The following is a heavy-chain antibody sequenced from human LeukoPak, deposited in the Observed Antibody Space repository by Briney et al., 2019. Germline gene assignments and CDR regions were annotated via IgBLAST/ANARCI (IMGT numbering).Heavy chain of an antibody. CDR1: GDSITNYH. J-gene: IGHJ4*02. CDR2: IYTSGST. Sequence: SETLSLTCTVSGDSITNYHWSWIRQTAGKGLEWIGRIYTSGSTNYNPSLKSRVTMSVDTSKNQFSLKLSSVTAADTAVYYCARDRNDYVWGSYHLYWGQGTLVTVSS. CDR3: ARDRNDYVWGSYHLY. D-gene: IGHD3-16*02. V-gene: IGHV4-4*07.